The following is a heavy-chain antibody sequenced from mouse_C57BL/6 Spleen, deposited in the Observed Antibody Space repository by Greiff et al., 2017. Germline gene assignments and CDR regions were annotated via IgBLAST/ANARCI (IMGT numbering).Heavy chain of an antibody. J-gene: IGHJ4*01. CDR1: GYTFTSYC. V-gene: IGHV1-64*01. D-gene: IGHD2-5*01. Sequence: QVQLQQPGAELVKPGASVKLSCKASGYTFTSYCMHWVKQRPGQGLEWIGMIHPNSGSTNYNEKFKSKSTLTVDKSSSTAYMQLSSLTSEDSAVYYCASSNYDMDYWGQGTSVTVSS. CDR2: IHPNSGST. CDR3: ASSNYDMDY.